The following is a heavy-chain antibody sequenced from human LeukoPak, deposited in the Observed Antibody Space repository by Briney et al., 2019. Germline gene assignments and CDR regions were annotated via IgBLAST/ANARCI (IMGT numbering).Heavy chain of an antibody. Sequence: PGGSLRLSCAASGFTFSDYYMSWIRQAPGKGLEWVSYISSSGSTIYYADSVKGRFTISRDNSKNTLYLQMNSLRAENTAVYYCAKYTGTTLYYYYYMDVWGKGTTVTVSS. D-gene: IGHD1-7*01. V-gene: IGHV3-11*01. J-gene: IGHJ6*03. CDR3: AKYTGTTLYYYYYMDV. CDR2: ISSSGSTI. CDR1: GFTFSDYY.